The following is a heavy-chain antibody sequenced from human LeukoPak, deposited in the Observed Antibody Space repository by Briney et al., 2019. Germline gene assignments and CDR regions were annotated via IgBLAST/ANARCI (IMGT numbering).Heavy chain of an antibody. CDR1: GFTFSRNA. D-gene: IGHD5-18*01. CDR3: VSRDGYSYGLDY. CDR2: IWYDGSNK. V-gene: IGHV3-33*01. J-gene: IGHJ4*02. Sequence: GGSLRLSCAASGFTFSRNAMHWVRQAPGKGLEWVTVIWYDGSNKYYADSVKGRFTNSRDNSKNTLYLQMNSLRVEDTAVYYCVSRDGYSYGLDYWGQGTPVTVSS.